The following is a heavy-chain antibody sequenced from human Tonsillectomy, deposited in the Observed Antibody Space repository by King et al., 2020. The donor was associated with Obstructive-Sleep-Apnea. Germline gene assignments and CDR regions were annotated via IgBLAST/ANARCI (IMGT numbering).Heavy chain of an antibody. D-gene: IGHD3-10*01. CDR1: GFTFSNYA. J-gene: IGHJ4*02. Sequence: ESGGGMVQPGGSLRLSCLASGFTFSNYAISWVRQAPGKGLEWVSAINTRGTTFYAASVRDRFTISRDNSKYTVNLQVNSLRAEDTALYYCAKEGGGSGIYWVDSWGQGTLVTVSS. CDR3: AKEGGGSGIYWVDS. CDR2: INTRGTT. V-gene: IGHV3-23*01.